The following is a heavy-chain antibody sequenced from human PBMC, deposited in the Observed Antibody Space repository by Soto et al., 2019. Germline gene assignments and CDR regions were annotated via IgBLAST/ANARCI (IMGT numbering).Heavy chain of an antibody. D-gene: IGHD1-26*01. CDR3: ARAPSGRHIEFDY. J-gene: IGHJ4*02. CDR1: GVICSSYT. V-gene: IGHV3-30-3*01. CDR2: ITYYGNNQ. Sequence: PWWSLRLSCAASGVICSSYTMHWVRHAPTKGLDGVGIITYYGNNQYYTDSMNILFTITKDNSRNIQFLQINSLRTDDTPMYYCARAPSGRHIEFDYRGRGRLVTVSS.